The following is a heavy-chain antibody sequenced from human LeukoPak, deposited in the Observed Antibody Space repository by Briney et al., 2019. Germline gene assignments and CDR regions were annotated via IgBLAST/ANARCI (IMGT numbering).Heavy chain of an antibody. CDR3: VRGTSNACHI. Sequence: ASVTLSCKASGYTFTGYNMYWVRQAPGQGLEWMGWINPNSGDTNYAQKFQGRVTMTRDTSITTAYMDLSRLRSDDTAMYYCVRGTSNACHIWGQGTMVTVSS. CDR2: INPNSGDT. D-gene: IGHD1-1*01. J-gene: IGHJ3*02. CDR1: GYTFTGYN. V-gene: IGHV1-2*02.